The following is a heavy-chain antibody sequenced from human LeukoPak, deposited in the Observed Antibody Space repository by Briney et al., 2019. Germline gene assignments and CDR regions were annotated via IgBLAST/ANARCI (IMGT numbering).Heavy chain of an antibody. CDR1: GGSISSSSYY. V-gene: IGHV4-39*07. CDR3: ARGSTDYDFWSGYTNWFDP. J-gene: IGHJ5*02. CDR2: IYYSGST. Sequence: SSETLSLTCTVSGGSISSSSYYWGWIRQPPGKGLEWIGSIYYSGSTYYNPSLKSRVTISVDTSKNQFSLKLSSVTAADTAVYYCARGSTDYDFWSGYTNWFDPWGQGTLVTVSS. D-gene: IGHD3-3*01.